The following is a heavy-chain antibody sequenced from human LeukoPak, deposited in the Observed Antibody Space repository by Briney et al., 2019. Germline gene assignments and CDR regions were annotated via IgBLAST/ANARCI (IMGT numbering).Heavy chain of an antibody. CDR1: GGSISSSSYY. CDR2: IYYSGST. J-gene: IGHJ4*02. Sequence: SETLSLTCTVSGGSISSSSYYWGWIRQPPGKGLEWIGSIYYSGSTYYNPSLKSRVTISVDTSKNQFSLKLSSVTAADTAVYYCARHDTVGAMPYYFDYWGQGTLVTVSS. V-gene: IGHV4-39*01. CDR3: ARHDTVGAMPYYFDY. D-gene: IGHD1-26*01.